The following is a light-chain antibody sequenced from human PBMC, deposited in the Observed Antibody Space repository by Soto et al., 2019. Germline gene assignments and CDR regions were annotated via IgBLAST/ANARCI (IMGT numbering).Light chain of an antibody. CDR3: QQSYSIPVT. CDR1: QSISSY. J-gene: IGKJ4*01. V-gene: IGKV1-39*01. CDR2: AAS. Sequence: DIQMTQSPSSLSASVGDRVTITCRASQSISSYLNWYQQKPGKAPKFLIYAASSLQSGVPSRFSGSGSGTDFTLTISCLQPEDFATYYCQQSYSIPVTFGGGTKVEIK.